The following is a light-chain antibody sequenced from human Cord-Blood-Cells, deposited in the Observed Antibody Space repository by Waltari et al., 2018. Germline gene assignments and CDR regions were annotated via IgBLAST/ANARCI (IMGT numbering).Light chain of an antibody. J-gene: IGKJ1*01. CDR3: QQYYSYPT. CDR2: AAS. V-gene: IGKV1-8*01. CDR1: QGISSY. Sequence: AIRMTQSPSSFSASTGDRVTITCRASQGISSYLAWYQQKPGKVPKLLIYAASTLQSGVPSRFSGSGSGTDFTLTISCLQSEDFATYYCQQYYSYPTFGQGTKVEIK.